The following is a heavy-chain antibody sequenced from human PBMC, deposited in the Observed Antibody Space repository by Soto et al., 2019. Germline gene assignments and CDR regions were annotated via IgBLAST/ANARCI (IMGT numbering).Heavy chain of an antibody. CDR1: GGSIGSTSYY. D-gene: IGHD6-19*01. CDR2: MYYSGSA. Sequence: QLQLQESGPGLVKPSETLSLTCTVSGGSIGSTSYYWGWIRQPPGKGLEWIGTMYYSGSAYYNPSLKSRVTISVDTSKTQFSLKLSSVTAADTAVYYCARLIGVAVVDYWGQGTLVTVSS. CDR3: ARLIGVAVVDY. J-gene: IGHJ4*02. V-gene: IGHV4-39*01.